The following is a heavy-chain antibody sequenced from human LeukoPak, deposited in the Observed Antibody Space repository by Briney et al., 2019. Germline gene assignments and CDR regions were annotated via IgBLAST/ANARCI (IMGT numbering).Heavy chain of an antibody. Sequence: GGSLRLSCAASGFTFDDYAMHWVRQAPGKGLEWVSLISGAGGSTYYADSVKGQFTISRDNSKNSLYLQMNSLRTEDTALYYCAKDRIVGATTGWFDPWGQGTLVTVSS. CDR1: GFTFDDYA. V-gene: IGHV3-43*02. D-gene: IGHD1-26*01. J-gene: IGHJ5*02. CDR2: ISGAGGST. CDR3: AKDRIVGATTGWFDP.